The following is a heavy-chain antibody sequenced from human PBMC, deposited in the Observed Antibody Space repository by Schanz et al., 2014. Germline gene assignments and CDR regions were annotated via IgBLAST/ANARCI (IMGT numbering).Heavy chain of an antibody. Sequence: QVQLVQSGDEVKKPGASVKVSCKASGGTFSTYPINWLRQAPGQGLEWMGRIIPIHGIVNYAQRFQDRVRITADKSTSTAYMELSSLRSDDTAVYYCARLGTGMAVAGSVIDSYYYYMDVWGEGTTVTVSS. J-gene: IGHJ6*03. D-gene: IGHD6-19*01. CDR3: ARLGTGMAVAGSVIDSYYYYMDV. CDR2: IIPIHGIV. CDR1: GGTFSTYP. V-gene: IGHV1-69*04.